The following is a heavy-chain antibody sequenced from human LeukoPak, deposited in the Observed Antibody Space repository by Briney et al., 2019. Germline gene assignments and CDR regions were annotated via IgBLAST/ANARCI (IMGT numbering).Heavy chain of an antibody. D-gene: IGHD2-2*01. CDR1: GGTFSSYT. V-gene: IGHV1-69*04. J-gene: IGHJ3*02. CDR2: IIPILGIA. CDR3: ARELIVVVPAARYAFDI. Sequence: SVKVSCKASGGTFSSYTISWVRQAPGQGLEWMGRIIPILGIANYAQKFQGRVTITADKSTSTAYMELSSLRSEDTAVYYCARELIVVVPAARYAFDIWGQGTMVTVSS.